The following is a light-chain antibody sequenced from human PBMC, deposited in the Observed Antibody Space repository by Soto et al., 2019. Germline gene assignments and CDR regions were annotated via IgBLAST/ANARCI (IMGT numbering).Light chain of an antibody. CDR2: SNN. V-gene: IGLV1-44*01. Sequence: QSVLTQPPSASGTPGQRVPISCSGSRSNIGSNTVNWYQQLPGTAHKLLIYSNNQRPSGVPDRFSGYKSGTSASLAISGLQSEDEDDYYCAAWADSLKGPVFGGGTKLTVL. CDR3: AAWADSLKGPV. J-gene: IGLJ2*01. CDR1: RSNIGSNT.